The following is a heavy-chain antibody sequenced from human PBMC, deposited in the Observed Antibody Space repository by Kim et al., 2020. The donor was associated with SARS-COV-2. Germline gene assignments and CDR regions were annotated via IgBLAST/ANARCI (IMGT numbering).Heavy chain of an antibody. V-gene: IGHV3-30*18. CDR3: AKVMFQWLPRGYYFDF. D-gene: IGHD6-19*01. CDR2: ISYDQSNK. Sequence: GGSLRLSCAASGFTFSSYGMHWVRQAPGKGLEWVAVISYDQSNKYYADSVKGRFTISRDNSKNTLYLQMNSLRAEDTAVYYCAKVMFQWLPRGYYFDFWGQGTLVTVSS. J-gene: IGHJ4*02. CDR1: GFTFSSYG.